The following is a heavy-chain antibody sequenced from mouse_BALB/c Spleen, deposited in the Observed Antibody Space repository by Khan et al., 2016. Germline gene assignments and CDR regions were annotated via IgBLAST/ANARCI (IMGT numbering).Heavy chain of an antibody. CDR1: GFSLTSYG. J-gene: IGHJ4*01. Sequence: QVQLKESGPGLVAPSQSLSITCTVSGFSLTSYGVHWVRQPPGKGLEWLGVIWAGGSTNYNSALMSRLSISQDNSKSQVFLKMNSLQTEDTAMYYCARDRRRNAMDYWGQGTSVTVSS. D-gene: IGHD1-2*01. CDR2: IWAGGST. CDR3: ARDRRRNAMDY. V-gene: IGHV2-9*02.